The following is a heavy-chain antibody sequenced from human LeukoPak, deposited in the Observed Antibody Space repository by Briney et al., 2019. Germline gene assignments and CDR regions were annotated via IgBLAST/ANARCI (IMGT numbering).Heavy chain of an antibody. CDR2: IYFSGAT. J-gene: IGHJ6*03. D-gene: IGHD3-16*01. Sequence: SETLSLTCTVSGDSIISYYWTWIRQSPGKGLEWIGHIYFSGATYYNPSLNSRVTISIDKSKSQFSLKLSSVTAADTAVYYCARETSQKGAHYMDVWGKGTTVTISS. V-gene: IGHV4-59*01. CDR1: GDSIISYY. CDR3: ARETSQKGAHYMDV.